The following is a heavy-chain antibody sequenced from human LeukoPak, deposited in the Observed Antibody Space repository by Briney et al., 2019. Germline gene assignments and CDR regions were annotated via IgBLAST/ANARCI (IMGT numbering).Heavy chain of an antibody. CDR3: AKDTGSGWYGFAVGAFDI. V-gene: IGHV3-9*01. D-gene: IGHD6-19*01. Sequence: PGGSLRLSCAASGFTFSSYAMGWVRPAPGKGLEWVSGISWNSGSIGYADSVKGRFTISRDNAKNSLYLQMNSLRAEDTALYYCAKDTGSGWYGFAVGAFDIWGQGTMVTVSS. CDR1: GFTFSSYA. CDR2: ISWNSGSI. J-gene: IGHJ3*02.